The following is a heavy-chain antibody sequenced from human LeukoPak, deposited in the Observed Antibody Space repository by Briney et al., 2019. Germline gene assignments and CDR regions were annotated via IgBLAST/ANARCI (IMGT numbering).Heavy chain of an antibody. V-gene: IGHV3-48*03. CDR1: GFSFSTYE. J-gene: IGHJ4*02. D-gene: IGHD6-19*01. CDR3: SLLAVASPQDY. CDR2: ISSSGSTV. Sequence: GGSLRLSCAASGFSFSTYEMHWVRKAPGEGLEWVSDISSSGSTVYYADSVKGRFTTSRDNANNYLYLQMQSLRAEDTAVYYCSLLAVASPQDYWGQGTLVTVSS.